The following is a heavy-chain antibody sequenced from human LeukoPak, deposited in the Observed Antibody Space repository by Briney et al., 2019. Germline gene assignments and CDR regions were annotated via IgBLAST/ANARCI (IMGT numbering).Heavy chain of an antibody. CDR2: MNPNSGNT. V-gene: IGHV1-8*01. Sequence: VASVKVSCKASGYTFTSYDINWVRQASGQGLEWMGWMNPNSGNTGYAQKFQGRVTMTRNNSISTAYMELSSLRSEDTAVYYCAAASLGTAMVLSYWGQGTLVTVSS. CDR1: GYTFTSYD. CDR3: AAASLGTAMVLSY. D-gene: IGHD5-18*01. J-gene: IGHJ4*02.